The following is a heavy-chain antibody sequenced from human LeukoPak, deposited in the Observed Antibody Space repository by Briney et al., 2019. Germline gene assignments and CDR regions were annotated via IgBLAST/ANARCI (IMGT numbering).Heavy chain of an antibody. V-gene: IGHV4-59*01. J-gene: IGHJ6*02. Sequence: PETLSLTCTVSGGSISSYYWSWLRQPPGKGLEWIGYIYYSGTTNYNPSLQSRATISVDTSKNQFSLKRNSVTAADTAVYYCARDRITMVRGALRYYGMDVWGQGTTVTVSS. CDR2: IYYSGTT. CDR3: ARDRITMVRGALRYYGMDV. CDR1: GGSISSYY. D-gene: IGHD3-10*01.